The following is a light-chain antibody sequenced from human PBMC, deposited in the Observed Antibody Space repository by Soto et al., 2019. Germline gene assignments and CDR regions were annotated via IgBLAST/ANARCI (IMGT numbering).Light chain of an antibody. Sequence: DIQMTQSPSSLSASVGDRVTITCRASQSISSYLNWYQQKPGKAPKLLIYAASRLQSGVPPRFSGSGSGTDFTLPISSLQPEDFATYYCQQSYSTPPTFGQGTKVDIK. CDR3: QQSYSTPPT. J-gene: IGKJ2*01. CDR1: QSISSY. V-gene: IGKV1-39*01. CDR2: AAS.